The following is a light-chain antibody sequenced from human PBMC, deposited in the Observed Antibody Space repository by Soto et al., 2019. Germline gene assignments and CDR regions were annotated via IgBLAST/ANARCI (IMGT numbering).Light chain of an antibody. Sequence: DIQMTQSPSTLSASVGDRVTITCRASQSISSWLAWYQQKPGKAPKLLIYDASSLESGVPSRFSGSGSGTDFTLTISSLQPEDSATYFCQQSYITPFTFGPGTKVDIK. CDR3: QQSYITPFT. J-gene: IGKJ3*01. V-gene: IGKV1-5*01. CDR1: QSISSW. CDR2: DAS.